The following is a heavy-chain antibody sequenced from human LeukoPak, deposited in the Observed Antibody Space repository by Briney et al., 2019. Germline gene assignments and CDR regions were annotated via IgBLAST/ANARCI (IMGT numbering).Heavy chain of an antibody. CDR2: IKTDGSST. D-gene: IGHD4-11*01. V-gene: IGHV3-74*01. CDR1: GFTFSSYW. Sequence: GGSLRLSCAASGFTFSSYWMHWVRQVPGKGLVWVSRIKTDGSSTSYADSVKGRFTISRDNAKNTLYLQMNSLRAEDTAVYYCARGSAVTTVYYYMDVWGKGTTVTVSS. J-gene: IGHJ6*03. CDR3: ARGSAVTTVYYYMDV.